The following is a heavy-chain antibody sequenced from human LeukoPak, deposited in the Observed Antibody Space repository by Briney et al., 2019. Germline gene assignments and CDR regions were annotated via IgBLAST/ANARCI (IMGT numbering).Heavy chain of an antibody. CDR2: ISGSGGST. J-gene: IGHJ4*02. Sequence: GGSLRLSCAASGFTFSSYAMSWVRQAPGKGLEWVSAISGSGGSTYYADSVKGRFTISRDNSKNTLYLQMNSLRAEGTAVYYCARHYGSGSYFPLDYWGQGTLVTVSS. CDR3: ARHYGSGSYFPLDY. V-gene: IGHV3-23*01. CDR1: GFTFSSYA. D-gene: IGHD3-10*01.